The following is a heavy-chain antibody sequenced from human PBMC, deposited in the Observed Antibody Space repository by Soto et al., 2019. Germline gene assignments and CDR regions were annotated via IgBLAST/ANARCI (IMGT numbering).Heavy chain of an antibody. CDR3: AKGGYTFAYE. D-gene: IGHD5-18*01. CDR2: ISPSASDT. J-gene: IGHJ4*02. Sequence: GGSLRLCCAASGFRFSTSSMGWVRQPPGKGLEWVSAISPSASDTLYADSVKGRFTISRDNSQNTLFLQMTSLRADDTAVYYCAKGGYTFAYEWGQGALVTVSS. CDR1: GFRFSTSS. V-gene: IGHV3-23*01.